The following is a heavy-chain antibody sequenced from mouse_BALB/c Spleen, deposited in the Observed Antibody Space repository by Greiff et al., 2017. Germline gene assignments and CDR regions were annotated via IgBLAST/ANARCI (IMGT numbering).Heavy chain of an antibody. D-gene: IGHD3-3*01. CDR1: GFTFSSYY. CDR2: INSNGGST. V-gene: IGHV5-6-2*01. J-gene: IGHJ3*01. Sequence: EVQVVESGGGLVKPGGSLKLSCAASGFTFSSYYMSWVRQTPEKRLELVAAINSNGGSTYYPDTVKGRFTISRDNAKNTLYLQMSSLKSEDTALYYCARQMGTEGPWFAYWGQGALVTVSA. CDR3: ARQMGTEGPWFAY.